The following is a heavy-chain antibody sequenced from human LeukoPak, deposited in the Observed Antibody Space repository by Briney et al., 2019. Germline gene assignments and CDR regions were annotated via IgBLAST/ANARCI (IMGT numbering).Heavy chain of an antibody. D-gene: IGHD1-26*01. Sequence: GGSLRLSCAASGFTFTSYDMSWVRQAPGKGLEWVSYISSTGNTIYYADSVKGRFTISRDSALSLQMNSLRAEDTAIYYCARALSGTYYSFDCWGLGTLVTVSS. V-gene: IGHV3-48*03. CDR3: ARALSGTYYSFDC. CDR1: GFTFTSYD. CDR2: ISSTGNTI. J-gene: IGHJ4*02.